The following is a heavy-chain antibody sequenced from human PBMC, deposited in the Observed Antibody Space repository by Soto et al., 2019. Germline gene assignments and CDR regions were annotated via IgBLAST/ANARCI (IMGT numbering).Heavy chain of an antibody. Sequence: PSETLSLTCTVSGGSISSYYWSLIRQHPGKGLEWIGYIYYSGSTYYNPSLKSRVTISVDTSKNQFSLKLSSVTAADTAVYYCGRFLREGAFDMWGQGTMVTVSS. D-gene: IGHD2-21*01. CDR1: GGSISSYY. CDR2: IYYSGST. CDR3: GRFLREGAFDM. J-gene: IGHJ3*02. V-gene: IGHV4-59*06.